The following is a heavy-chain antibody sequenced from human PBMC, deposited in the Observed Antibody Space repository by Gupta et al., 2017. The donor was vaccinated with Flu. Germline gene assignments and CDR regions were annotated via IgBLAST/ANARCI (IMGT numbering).Heavy chain of an antibody. CDR2: INPASGGT. CDR1: EYVFTGYS. Sequence: QVQLAQSGAEVKKPGASVKVSCKASEYVFTGYSMHWMRPAPGQGLEWMGRINPASGGTKYAQKFLGRVTMTSDTSISTAYMELSSLRSDDTAVYYCARGRVGATFSGFYMDVWGKGTTVVVSS. J-gene: IGHJ6*03. CDR3: ARGRVGATFSGFYMDV. D-gene: IGHD1-26*01. V-gene: IGHV1-2*06.